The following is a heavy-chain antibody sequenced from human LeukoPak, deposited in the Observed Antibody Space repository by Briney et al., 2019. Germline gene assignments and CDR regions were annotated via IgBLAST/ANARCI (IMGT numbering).Heavy chain of an antibody. V-gene: IGHV3-21*01. CDR2: ISSSNGYT. CDR1: GFTFSTYG. J-gene: IGHJ4*02. CDR3: AKDSPRNYGDFGY. Sequence: GGSLRLSCAASGFTFSTYGMGWVRQAPGKGLEWVSSISSSNGYTYYADSVKGRFTISRDNAKNSLYLQMNSLRAEDTAVYYCAKDSPRNYGDFGYWGQGTLVTVSS. D-gene: IGHD4-17*01.